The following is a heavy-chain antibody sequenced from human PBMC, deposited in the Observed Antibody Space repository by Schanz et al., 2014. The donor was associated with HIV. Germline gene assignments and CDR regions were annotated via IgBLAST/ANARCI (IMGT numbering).Heavy chain of an antibody. CDR2: ISYDGRNK. D-gene: IGHD4-4*01. V-gene: IGHV3-30*03. J-gene: IGHJ6*02. Sequence: QVQLVESGGGVAQPGRSLRLSCATSGFTFSSYGMHWVRQAPGKGLEWVAGISYDGRNKYYADSVKGRFTISRDNSKNTLFLQMNSLRAEDTAVYYCARVEGPPTFYYYYYGSDVWGQGTAVIVSS. CDR3: ARVEGPPTFYYYYYGSDV. CDR1: GFTFSSYG.